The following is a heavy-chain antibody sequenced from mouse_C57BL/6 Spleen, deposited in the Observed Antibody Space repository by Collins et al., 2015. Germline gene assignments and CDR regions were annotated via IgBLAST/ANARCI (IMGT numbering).Heavy chain of an antibody. J-gene: IGHJ2*01. CDR2: IDPENGNT. V-gene: IGHV14-1*02. D-gene: IGHD1-1*01. Sequence: EVQLQQSGAELVRPGALVKLSCKASGFNIKDYYMHWVKQRPEQGLEWIGWIDPENGNTIYDPKFQGKASITADTSSNTAYLQLSSLTSEDTPVYYCAKPSYYGSSHFDYWGQGTTLTVSS. CDR3: AKPSYYGSSHFDY. CDR1: GFNIKDYY.